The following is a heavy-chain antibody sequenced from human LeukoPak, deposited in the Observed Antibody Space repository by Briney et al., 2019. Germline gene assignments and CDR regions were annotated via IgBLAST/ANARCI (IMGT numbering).Heavy chain of an antibody. CDR3: AREEVSGGYYYYYYMDV. CDR2: IKQDGSEK. J-gene: IGHJ6*03. Sequence: GGSLRLPCAASGFTFNSYWMSWVRQAPGKGLEWVANIKQDGSEKYYADPVKGRFTISRDNAKNSLYLQMNSLRAEDTAVYYCAREEVSGGYYYYYYMDVWGKGTTVTVSS. V-gene: IGHV3-7*01. CDR1: GFTFNSYW. D-gene: IGHD3-10*01.